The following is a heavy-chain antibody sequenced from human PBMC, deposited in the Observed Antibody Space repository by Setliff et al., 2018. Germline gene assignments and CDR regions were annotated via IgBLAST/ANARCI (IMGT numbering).Heavy chain of an antibody. Sequence: ETLSLTCTVSGGSISSYYWSWIRQPPGKGLEWIGYIYYSGSTNYNPSLKSRVTISVDTSKNQFSLKLSSVTAADTAVYYCARGATIENFDYWGQGTLVTVSS. V-gene: IGHV4-59*01. CDR3: ARGATIENFDY. CDR1: GGSISSYY. J-gene: IGHJ4*02. CDR2: IYYSGST.